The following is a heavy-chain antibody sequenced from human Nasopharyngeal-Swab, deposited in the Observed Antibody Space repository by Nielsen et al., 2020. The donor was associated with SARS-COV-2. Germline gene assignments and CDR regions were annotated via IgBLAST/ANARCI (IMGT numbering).Heavy chain of an antibody. J-gene: IGHJ3*02. Sequence: SLKISCAASGFTFSGYAIHWVRQAPGQGLEWVAVLSYDGRSTFYADSVKGRFSISSDNSKSTLYLQMNTLGAEDTAVYYCAIEPGNRVVTGSDAFDIWGQGTMVTVSS. CDR1: GFTFSGYA. D-gene: IGHD6-19*01. V-gene: IGHV3-30*04. CDR2: LSYDGRST. CDR3: AIEPGNRVVTGSDAFDI.